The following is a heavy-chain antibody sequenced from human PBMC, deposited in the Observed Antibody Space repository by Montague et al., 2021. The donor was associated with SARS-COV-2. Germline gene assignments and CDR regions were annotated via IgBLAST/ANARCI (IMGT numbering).Heavy chain of an antibody. CDR2: IYSGGST. CDR1: GFTVSSNY. D-gene: IGHD2-21*02. Sequence: SLRLSCAASGFTVSSNYMSWVRQAPGKGLEWVSVIYSGGSTYYAESAKGRFTITRDNSKNMPYLQMNSLRAEDTAVYYCAGARAYCGGDCYWGGAFDVWGQGTMVTVSS. CDR3: AGARAYCGGDCYWGGAFDV. V-gene: IGHV3-66*01. J-gene: IGHJ3*01.